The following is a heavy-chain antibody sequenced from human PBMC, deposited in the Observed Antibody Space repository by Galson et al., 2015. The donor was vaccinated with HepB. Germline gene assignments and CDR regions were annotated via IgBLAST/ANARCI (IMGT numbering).Heavy chain of an antibody. V-gene: IGHV3-33*08. CDR3: ARGDSGWYGYDY. CDR2: IWYDGSNK. J-gene: IGHJ4*02. Sequence: SLRLSCAASGFTFSSYGMHWVRQAPGKGLEWVAVIWYDGSNKYYADSVKGRFTISRDNSKNTLYLQMNSLRAEDTAVYYCARGDSGWYGYDYWGQGTLVTVSS. CDR1: GFTFSSYG. D-gene: IGHD6-19*01.